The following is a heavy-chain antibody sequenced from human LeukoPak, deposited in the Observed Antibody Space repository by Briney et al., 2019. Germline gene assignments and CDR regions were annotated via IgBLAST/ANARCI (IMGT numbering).Heavy chain of an antibody. J-gene: IGHJ3*02. Sequence: GGSLRLSCAASGFTFSNYAMSWVRQAPGKGLEWVSYISSSGSTIYYADSVKGRFTISRDNVKKSLYLQMNSLRAEDTAVYYCARDLFLWGAFDIWGQGTMVTVSS. CDR1: GFTFSNYA. V-gene: IGHV3-48*03. CDR2: ISSSGSTI. CDR3: ARDLFLWGAFDI. D-gene: IGHD2/OR15-2a*01.